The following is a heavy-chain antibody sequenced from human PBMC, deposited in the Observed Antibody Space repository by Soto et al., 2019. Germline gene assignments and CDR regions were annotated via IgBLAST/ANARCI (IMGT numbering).Heavy chain of an antibody. CDR3: ARPAEWVDWVDY. V-gene: IGHV3-73*01. CDR2: IRSKANSYAK. CDR1: GFSFSDFG. D-gene: IGHD6-19*01. Sequence: PGGSLRLSCAASGFSFSDFGMHWVRQASGKGLEWLGRIRSKANSYAKAYAASVKGRFIISRTDSNNTAYLQMNGLETEETAVYYCARPAEWVDWVDYWGQGTLVTVSS. J-gene: IGHJ4*02.